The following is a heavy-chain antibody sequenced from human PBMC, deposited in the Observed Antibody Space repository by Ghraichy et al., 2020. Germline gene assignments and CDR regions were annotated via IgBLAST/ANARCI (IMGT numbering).Heavy chain of an antibody. D-gene: IGHD3-3*01. CDR3: ARPSARTVFAVLIDYYYGMDV. V-gene: IGHV3-21*01. Sequence: GESLNISCVASGFNFRTYSMNWVRKAPGKGLEWVSSISSGSSYTYYADSVKGRFTISRDDAKNAVVLQLDSLRAEDTAVYYCARPSARTVFAVLIDYYYGMDVWGHGTTVTVSS. CDR1: GFNFRTYS. J-gene: IGHJ6*02. CDR2: ISSGSSYT.